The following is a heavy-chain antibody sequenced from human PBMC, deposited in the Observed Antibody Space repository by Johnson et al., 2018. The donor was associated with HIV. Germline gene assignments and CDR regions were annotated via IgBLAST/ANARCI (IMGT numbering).Heavy chain of an antibody. D-gene: IGHD1-1*01. Sequence: QVQLVESGGGVVQPGRSLRLSCAASGFTFSRCGMHWVRQAPGKGLEWVALISYDGSNKYYADSVKGRFTISRDNSKNTLFLQMNSLRPEDTAVFYCVRGREGVDNSGGSFDVWGQGTMVIVSS. CDR1: GFTFSRCG. J-gene: IGHJ3*01. CDR3: VRGREGVDNSGGSFDV. V-gene: IGHV3-30*03. CDR2: ISYDGSNK.